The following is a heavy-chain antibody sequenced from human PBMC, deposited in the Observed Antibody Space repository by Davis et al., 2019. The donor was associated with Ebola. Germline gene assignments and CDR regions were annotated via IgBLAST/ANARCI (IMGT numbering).Heavy chain of an antibody. CDR1: GFTVSSNY. CDR3: GTNKYYYYGMDV. D-gene: IGHD1/OR15-1a*01. Sequence: GGSLRLSCAASGFTVSSNYMSWVRQAPGKGLEWVSVIYSGGSTYYADSVKGRFTISRDNSKNTLYLQMNSLRAEDTAVYYRGTNKYYYYGMDVWGQGTTVTVSS. CDR2: IYSGGST. V-gene: IGHV3-53*01. J-gene: IGHJ6*02.